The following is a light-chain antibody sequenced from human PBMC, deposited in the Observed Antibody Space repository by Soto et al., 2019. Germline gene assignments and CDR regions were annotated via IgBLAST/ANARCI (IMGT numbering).Light chain of an antibody. Sequence: QSALTQPASVSGSPGQSITISCTGTSSDVGYYNYVSWYQQHPGKAPKLMIYDVRNRPSGVSNRFSGSKSGNTASLTISGLQAEDEADYYCSSYTSSSTYVFGTETKLTVL. CDR2: DVR. CDR3: SSYTSSSTYV. V-gene: IGLV2-14*03. J-gene: IGLJ1*01. CDR1: SSDVGYYNY.